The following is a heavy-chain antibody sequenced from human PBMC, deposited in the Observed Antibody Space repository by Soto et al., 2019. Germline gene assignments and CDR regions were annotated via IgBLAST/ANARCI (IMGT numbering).Heavy chain of an antibody. V-gene: IGHV2-5*01. CDR2: IYWNDDK. Sequence: QITLKESGPTLVKPTQTLTLTCTFSGFSLRNSGVGVSWLRQPPGKALEGLELIYWNDDKNYRPSLKSRLIITTDTSKNQVVLTMTNMDPVDTATYYCAHKWSGYDWADWPPYFYFWGQGTLVTVSS. CDR3: AHKWSGYDWADWPPYFYF. J-gene: IGHJ4*02. D-gene: IGHD3-3*01. CDR1: GFSLRNSGVG.